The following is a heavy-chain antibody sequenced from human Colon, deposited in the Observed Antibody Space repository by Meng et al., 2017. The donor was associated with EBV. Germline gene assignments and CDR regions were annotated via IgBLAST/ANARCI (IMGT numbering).Heavy chain of an antibody. CDR2: IHHSGSA. V-gene: IGHV4-30-4*01. J-gene: IGHJ4*02. CDR1: GGSMGSGNYY. Sequence: QVYLKGLGPGLVEPSQTLSLTCTVSGGSMGSGNYYWSWIRQPPGKGLEWIGYIHHSGSAYHNPSLKSRVSISVDTSKNQFSLNLNSMTAADTAVYYCASFDHIPRRNYFDYWGQGTLVTVSS. D-gene: IGHD2-21*01. CDR3: ASFDHIPRRNYFDY.